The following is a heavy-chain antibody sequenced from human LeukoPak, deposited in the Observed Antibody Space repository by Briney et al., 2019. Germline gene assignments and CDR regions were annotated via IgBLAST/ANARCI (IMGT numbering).Heavy chain of an antibody. CDR2: IYSGGST. CDR1: GSTVSSNY. Sequence: GGSLRLSCAASGSTVSSNYMSWVRQAPGKGLEWVSVIYSGGSTYYADSVKGRFTISRDNSKNTLYLQMNSLRAEDTAVYYCAKESLVLRYFDWLPPLGYWGQGTLVTVSS. J-gene: IGHJ4*02. V-gene: IGHV3-66*01. CDR3: AKESLVLRYFDWLPPLGY. D-gene: IGHD3-9*01.